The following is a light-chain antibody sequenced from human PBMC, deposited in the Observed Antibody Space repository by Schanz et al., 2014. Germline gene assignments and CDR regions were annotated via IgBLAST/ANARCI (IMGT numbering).Light chain of an antibody. CDR3: SSYAASNNLV. CDR1: SSDIGGYNF. V-gene: IGLV2-8*01. CDR2: EVT. J-gene: IGLJ2*01. Sequence: QSALTQPPSASGSPGQSVTISCTGTSSDIGGYNFVSWYQQHPGEAPKLMMYEVTKRPSGVPDRFSGSKSGNTASLTVSWLQAEDEAVYYCSSYAASNNLVFGGGTKLTVL.